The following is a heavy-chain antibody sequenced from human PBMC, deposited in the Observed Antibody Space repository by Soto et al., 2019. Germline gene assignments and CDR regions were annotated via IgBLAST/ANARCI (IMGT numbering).Heavy chain of an antibody. V-gene: IGHV3-64*01. CDR3: XXXGXSYYFDY. Sequence: EVQLVESGGGLVQPGGSLRLSCAASGFTFSSYALHWVRQAPGKGLEYVSTISRNGGSTYNANSVKGRFTISRDNSKXXXXXXXXXXXXXXXXXXXXXXXGXSYYFDYWGQGTLVTVSS. J-gene: IGHJ4*02. D-gene: IGHD1-26*01. CDR1: GFTFSSYA. CDR2: ISRNGGST.